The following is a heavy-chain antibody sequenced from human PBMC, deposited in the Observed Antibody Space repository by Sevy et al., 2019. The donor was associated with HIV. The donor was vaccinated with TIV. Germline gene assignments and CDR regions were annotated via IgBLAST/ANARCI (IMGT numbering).Heavy chain of an antibody. J-gene: IGHJ4*02. CDR3: ARGPSLIVAGAAGYLDY. D-gene: IGHD2-21*01. CDR1: GFTFSNYA. V-gene: IGHV3-23*01. CDR2: MSGYGGSA. Sequence: GGSLRLSCEASGFTFSNYAMNWVRQAPGKGLEWVSAMSGYGGSAYYADSVKGRFILSRDNSKKTLFLQMNSLRAEDTAVYYCARGPSLIVAGAAGYLDYWGQGTLVTVSS.